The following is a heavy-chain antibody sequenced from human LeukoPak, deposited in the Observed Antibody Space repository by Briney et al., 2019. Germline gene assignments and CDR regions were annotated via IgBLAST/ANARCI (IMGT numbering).Heavy chain of an antibody. Sequence: SQTLSLTCTVSGGSIRSGDHYWSWIRQPPGKGLEWVGYIYFSGSTYYNPSLKSRVTISVDTSTSQFSLNLRSVTAADTAIYFCARYFSGTNCHGSFDSWGPGTLVTVSS. D-gene: IGHD2-15*01. CDR1: GGSIRSGDHY. CDR2: IYFSGST. CDR3: ARYFSGTNCHGSFDS. J-gene: IGHJ4*02. V-gene: IGHV4-30-4*01.